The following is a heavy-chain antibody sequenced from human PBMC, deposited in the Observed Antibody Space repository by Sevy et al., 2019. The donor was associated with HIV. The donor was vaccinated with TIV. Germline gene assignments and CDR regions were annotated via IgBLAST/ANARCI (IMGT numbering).Heavy chain of an antibody. Sequence: GGSLRLSCAASGFTFSTYTMNWVRQAPGKGLEWVSSISSSSNYIYYADSLKGRFTISRDNAKNSVYLQMNSLSAEDTAVYYCARPYGSGSWEAFDIWGQGTMVTVSS. V-gene: IGHV3-21*01. J-gene: IGHJ3*02. CDR2: ISSSSNYI. D-gene: IGHD3-10*01. CDR1: GFTFSTYT. CDR3: ARPYGSGSWEAFDI.